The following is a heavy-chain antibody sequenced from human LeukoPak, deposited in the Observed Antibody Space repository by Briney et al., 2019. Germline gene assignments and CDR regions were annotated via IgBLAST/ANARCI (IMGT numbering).Heavy chain of an antibody. D-gene: IGHD2-2*01. CDR2: IRTKANNYAT. CDR3: TSGLSVRRSNNMPVDY. CDR1: GFTFSGSA. V-gene: IGHV3-73*01. Sequence: GGSLRLSCTAPGFTFSGSAMHWVRQASGKGLEWVGRIRTKANNYATVYAASVKGRFTISRDDSKNTAYLQMNSLKTEDTAVYYCTSGLSVRRSNNMPVDYWGQGTLVTVSS. J-gene: IGHJ4*02.